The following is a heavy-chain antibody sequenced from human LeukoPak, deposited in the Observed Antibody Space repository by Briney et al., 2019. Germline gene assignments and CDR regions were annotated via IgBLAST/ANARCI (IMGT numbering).Heavy chain of an antibody. V-gene: IGHV4-59*08. Sequence: SETLSLTCTVSGGSISSYYWSWIRQPPGKGLEWIGYIYYSGSTNYNPSLKGRVTISVDTSKNQFSLKLSSVTAADTAVYYCARQGSYYYYYGMDVWGQGTTVTVSS. CDR1: GGSISSYY. D-gene: IGHD2-15*01. J-gene: IGHJ6*02. CDR3: ARQGSYYYYYGMDV. CDR2: IYYSGST.